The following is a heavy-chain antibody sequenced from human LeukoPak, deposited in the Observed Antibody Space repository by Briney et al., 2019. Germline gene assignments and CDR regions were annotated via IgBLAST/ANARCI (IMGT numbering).Heavy chain of an antibody. CDR3: ARLDLDTPMGDY. V-gene: IGHV1-69*04. Sequence: SVKVSCKVSGGTFSNYGIRWVRQAPGLGLEWMGRIIPFLGVAKSAQKFQGRVTITADTSTSTAYMELTSLTSEDTAIYYCARLDLDTPMGDYWGRGTLVTGSS. CDR2: IIPFLGVA. CDR1: GGTFSNYG. J-gene: IGHJ4*02. D-gene: IGHD5-18*01.